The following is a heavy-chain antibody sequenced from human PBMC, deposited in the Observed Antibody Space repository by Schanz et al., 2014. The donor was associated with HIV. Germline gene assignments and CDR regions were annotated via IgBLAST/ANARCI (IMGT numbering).Heavy chain of an antibody. CDR2: IWFDGRNK. J-gene: IGHJ6*02. CDR1: GFTFSNYG. V-gene: IGHV3-33*08. D-gene: IGHD3-3*01. Sequence: QVQLVESGGGVVQPGRSLKLSCAASGFTFSNYGMHWVRQAPGKGLEWVAVIWFDGRNKYYGDSVKGRFMISRDNSNNTLYLQMNSLRAEDTAVYFCTRGRFLERGGMDVWGQGTAVTV. CDR3: TRGRFLERGGMDV.